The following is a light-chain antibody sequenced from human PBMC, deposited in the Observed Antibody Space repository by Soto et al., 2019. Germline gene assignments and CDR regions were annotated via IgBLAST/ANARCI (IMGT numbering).Light chain of an antibody. Sequence: EIVLTQSPATLSLSPGERATLSCRASQSVSSYLAWYQQKPGQAPRLLIYDASNRATGIPARFSGSGSGTDFSLTIISLEPADVAVYYCQQRSNWPPYTFGQGTKLEIK. CDR1: QSVSSY. J-gene: IGKJ2*01. CDR3: QQRSNWPPYT. CDR2: DAS. V-gene: IGKV3-11*01.